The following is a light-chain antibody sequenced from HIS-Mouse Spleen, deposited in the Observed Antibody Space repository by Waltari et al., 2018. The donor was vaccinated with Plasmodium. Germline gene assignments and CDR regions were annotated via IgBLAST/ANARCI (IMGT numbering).Light chain of an antibody. CDR3: QQRSNWPPLT. CDR1: QSVSSY. CDR2: DAS. Sequence: EIVFTQSPAPLSLSPGERATIHCRASQSVSSYLAWYQQKPGQAPRLLIYDASNRATGIPARFSGSGSGTDFTLTISSLEPEDFAVYYCQQRSNWPPLTFGGGTKVEIK. V-gene: IGKV3-11*01. J-gene: IGKJ4*01.